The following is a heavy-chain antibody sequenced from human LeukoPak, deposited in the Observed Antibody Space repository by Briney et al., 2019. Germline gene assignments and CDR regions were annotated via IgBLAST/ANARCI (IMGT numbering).Heavy chain of an antibody. V-gene: IGHV3-30*04. CDR1: GFTFSNYA. CDR2: ISYDGSSK. J-gene: IGHJ4*02. Sequence: TGRSLRLSCAASGFTFSNYAMHWVRQAPGKGRDCVAAISYDGSSKYYADSVKGRFTISRDNSQNTLYLQMDSLRAEDAAVFYCARGYCSGNTCWKLDYWGQGTLVTVPS. D-gene: IGHD2-15*01. CDR3: ARGYCSGNTCWKLDY.